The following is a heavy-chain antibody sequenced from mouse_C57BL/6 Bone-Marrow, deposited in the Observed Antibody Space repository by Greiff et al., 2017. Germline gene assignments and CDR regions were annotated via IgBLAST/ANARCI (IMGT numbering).Heavy chain of an antibody. V-gene: IGHV1-4*01. CDR1: GSTFTSYT. D-gene: IGHD3-2*02. J-gene: IGHJ4*01. Sequence: VQLQQSGAELASPGASVKMSCKASGSTFTSYTMHWVKQRPGQGLKWIGYVNPSSGYTKYNQKFKDKTTLTADKSSSTAYMQLSSLTSEDSPVYYCARWRLRPMDYWGQGTSVTVSS. CDR3: ARWRLRPMDY. CDR2: VNPSSGYT.